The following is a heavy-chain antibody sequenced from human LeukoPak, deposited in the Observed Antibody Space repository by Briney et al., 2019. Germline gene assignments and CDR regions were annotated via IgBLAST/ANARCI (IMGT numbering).Heavy chain of an antibody. CDR1: GYSFITYW. J-gene: IGHJ4*02. Sequence: GESLKISCKGSGYSFITYWIGWVRQMPGRGLEWMGIIYPGDSETRYSPPFQGQVTISADKSISTAYLQWSSLKASDTAMYYCARRFRSSSWTDYWGQGTLVTVSS. CDR3: ARRFRSSSWTDY. V-gene: IGHV5-51*01. D-gene: IGHD6-6*01. CDR2: IYPGDSET.